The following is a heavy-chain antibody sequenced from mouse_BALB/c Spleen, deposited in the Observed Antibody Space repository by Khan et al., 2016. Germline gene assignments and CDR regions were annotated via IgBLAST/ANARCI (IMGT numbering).Heavy chain of an antibody. CDR2: INPDSSTI. V-gene: IGHV4-1*02. D-gene: IGHD2-14*01. J-gene: IGHJ3*01. CDR1: GSDFSRYW. Sequence: EVKLLESGGGLVQPGGSLKLSCAASGSDFSRYWMSWVRQAPGKGLEWIGEINPDSSTINYTPSLKDKFIISRDNAKNTLYLQMSKVRSEDTALYYCARPRDYRYDSWFAYWGQGTLVTVSA. CDR3: ARPRDYRYDSWFAY.